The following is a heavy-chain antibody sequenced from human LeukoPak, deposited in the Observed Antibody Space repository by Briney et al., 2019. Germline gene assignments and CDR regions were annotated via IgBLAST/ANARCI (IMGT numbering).Heavy chain of an antibody. CDR3: ARSLGYCSSTSCYVYGAFDI. CDR2: ISGSGGST. CDR1: GFTFSSYA. Sequence: GGSLRLSCAASGFTFSSYAMSWVRQAPGKGLEWVSAISGSGGSTYYADSVKGRFTISRDNSKNSLYLQMNSLRAEDTAVYYCARSLGYCSSTSCYVYGAFDIWGQGTMVTVSS. J-gene: IGHJ3*02. D-gene: IGHD2-2*01. V-gene: IGHV3-23*01.